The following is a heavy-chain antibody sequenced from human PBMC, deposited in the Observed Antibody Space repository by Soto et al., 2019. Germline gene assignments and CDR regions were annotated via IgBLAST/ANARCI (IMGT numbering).Heavy chain of an antibody. CDR3: ARVGYSSSWNWFDP. D-gene: IGHD6-13*01. Sequence: QVQLQQWGAGLLKPSETLSLTCAVYGVSFSGYYWSWIRQPPGKGLEWIGEINHSGSTNYNPSLKSRVTISVDTSKNQFSLKLSSVTAADTAVYYCARVGYSSSWNWFDPWGQGTLVTVSS. CDR2: INHSGST. J-gene: IGHJ5*02. V-gene: IGHV4-34*01. CDR1: GVSFSGYY.